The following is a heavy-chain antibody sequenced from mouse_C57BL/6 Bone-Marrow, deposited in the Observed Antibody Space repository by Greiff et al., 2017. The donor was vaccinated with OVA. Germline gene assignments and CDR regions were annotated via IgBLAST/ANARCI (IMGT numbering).Heavy chain of an antibody. Sequence: EVMLVESGGGLVQPGGSLSLSCAASGFTFTDYYMSWVRQPPGKALEWLGFIRNKANGYTTEYSASVKGRFTISRDNSQSSLYLQMNALRVEDSATYYCARLLIKYWYFDVWGTGTTVTVSS. V-gene: IGHV7-3*01. CDR1: GFTFTDYY. D-gene: IGHD2-4*01. J-gene: IGHJ1*03. CDR3: ARLLIKYWYFDV. CDR2: IRNKANGYTT.